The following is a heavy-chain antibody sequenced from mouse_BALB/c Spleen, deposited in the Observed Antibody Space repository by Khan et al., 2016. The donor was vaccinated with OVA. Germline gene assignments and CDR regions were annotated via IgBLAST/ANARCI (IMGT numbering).Heavy chain of an antibody. CDR2: INTYTGEP. D-gene: IGHD2-2*01. Sequence: QIQLVQSGPELRKPGETVKISCKASGYTFTNNGMNWVKQNPGKGLKWMGWINTYTGEPTFVDDFKERFAFSLEASSTTAYLQLSNLKNEDTATYFCARVGYAGTMDYWGQGTLVTVS. CDR3: ARVGYAGTMDY. CDR1: GYTFTNNG. V-gene: IGHV9-3-1*01. J-gene: IGHJ4*01.